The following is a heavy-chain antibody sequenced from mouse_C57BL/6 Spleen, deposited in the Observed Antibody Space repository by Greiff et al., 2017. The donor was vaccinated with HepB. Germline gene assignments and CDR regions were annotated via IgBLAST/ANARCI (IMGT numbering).Heavy chain of an antibody. CDR2: ISGGGGNT. J-gene: IGHJ1*03. CDR3: ARHSVSSRYFDV. V-gene: IGHV5-9*01. CDR1: GFTFSSYT. Sequence: EVQGVESGGGLVKPGGSLKLSCAASGFTFSSYTMSWVRQTPEKRLEWVATISGGGGNTYYPDSVKGRFTISRDNAKNTLYLQMSSLRSEDTALYYCARHSVSSRYFDVWGTGTTVTVSS.